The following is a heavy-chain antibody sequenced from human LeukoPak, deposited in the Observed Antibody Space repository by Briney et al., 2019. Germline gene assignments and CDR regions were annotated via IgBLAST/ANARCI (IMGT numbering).Heavy chain of an antibody. CDR2: INPNSGDT. D-gene: IGHD2-15*01. CDR1: GYMFTSHG. V-gene: IGHV1-2*02. Sequence: ASVKVSCKSSGYMFTSHGIHWLRQAPGQGLEWMGWINPNSGDTNYAQKFQGRVTMTRDTSISTAYMELSRLRSDDTAVYYCARYCSGGSCYDYWGQGTLVTVSS. J-gene: IGHJ4*02. CDR3: ARYCSGGSCYDY.